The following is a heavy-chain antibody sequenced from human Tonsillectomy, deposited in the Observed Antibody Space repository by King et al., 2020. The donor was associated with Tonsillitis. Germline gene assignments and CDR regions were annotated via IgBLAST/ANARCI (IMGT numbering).Heavy chain of an antibody. V-gene: IGHV1-2*02. CDR1: GYTFTGYY. Sequence: QLVQSGAEVKKPGASVKVSCKASGYTFTGYYMHWVRQAPGQGLEWMGWINPNSGGTNYAQKFQGRVTMTRDTSMSTAYMELSRLRSDDTAVYYCAREYCGGDCYSNWFDPWGQGTLVTVSS. CDR3: AREYCGGDCYSNWFDP. D-gene: IGHD2-21*02. CDR2: INPNSGGT. J-gene: IGHJ5*02.